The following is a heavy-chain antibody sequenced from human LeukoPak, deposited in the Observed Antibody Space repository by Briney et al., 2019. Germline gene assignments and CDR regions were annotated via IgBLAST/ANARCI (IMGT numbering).Heavy chain of an antibody. J-gene: IGHJ4*02. CDR3: ARRGSSGCFDF. V-gene: IGHV3-30-3*01. CDR1: GFTFSNYG. D-gene: IGHD6-19*01. CDR2: MSHDGSNE. Sequence: GGSLRLSCAAPGFTFSNYGMYWVRQAPGKGLEWVAVMSHDGSNEYYGDSVKGRFTISRDNSKNTLFLQMHSLRAEDTATYYCARRGSSGCFDFWGQGTLVTVSS.